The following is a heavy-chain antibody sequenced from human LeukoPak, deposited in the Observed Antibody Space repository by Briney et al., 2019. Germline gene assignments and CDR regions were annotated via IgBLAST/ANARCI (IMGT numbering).Heavy chain of an antibody. J-gene: IGHJ4*02. CDR1: GFTFGDYA. CDR2: IRSKAYGGTT. Sequence: PGGSLRLSCTASGFTFGDYAMSLVRQAPGKGLEWVGFIRSKAYGGTTEYAASVKGRFTISRDDSKSIAYLQMNSLKTEDTAVYYCTRVYDYVWGSYRPRREYYFDYWGQGTLVTVSS. V-gene: IGHV3-49*04. CDR3: TRVYDYVWGSYRPRREYYFDY. D-gene: IGHD3-16*02.